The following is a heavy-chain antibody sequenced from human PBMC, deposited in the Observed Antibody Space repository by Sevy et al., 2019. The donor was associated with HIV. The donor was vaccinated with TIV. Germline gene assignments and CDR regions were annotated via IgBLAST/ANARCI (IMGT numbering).Heavy chain of an antibody. CDR3: AREGCTKPHDY. V-gene: IGHV3-23*01. CDR2: FSFGCGEI. D-gene: IGHD2-8*01. J-gene: IGHJ4*02. CDR1: GFTFSKYS. Sequence: GGSLRLSCAASGFTFSKYSMSWVRQPPGKGLEWVSTFSFGCGEINYADSVKGRFTISRDNSKSSVYLQMNNLRPDDTAVYYGAREGCTKPHDYWGQGTLVTVSS.